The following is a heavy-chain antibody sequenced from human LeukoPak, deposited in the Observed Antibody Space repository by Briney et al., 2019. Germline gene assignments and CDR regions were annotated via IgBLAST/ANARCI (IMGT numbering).Heavy chain of an antibody. CDR2: ISSSGSTI. V-gene: IGHV3-48*03. D-gene: IGHD3-16*01. J-gene: IGHJ4*02. CDR1: GFTFSSYE. Sequence: PGGSLRLSCAASGFTFSSYEMNWVRQAPGKGLEWVSYISSSGSTIYYADSVKGRFTISRDNAKNSLYLQMNSLRAEGTAVYYCARANSYYDYVWGSDTDYWGQGTLVTVSS. CDR3: ARANSYYDYVWGSDTDY.